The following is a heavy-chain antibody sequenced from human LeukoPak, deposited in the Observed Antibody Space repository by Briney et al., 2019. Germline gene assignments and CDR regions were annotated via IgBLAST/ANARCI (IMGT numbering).Heavy chain of an antibody. J-gene: IGHJ4*02. CDR2: ISGSGGST. CDR1: GFTFSTHA. D-gene: IGHD6-13*01. V-gene: IGHV3-23*01. CDR3: AKEGSSWCSDYFDY. Sequence: GGSLRLSCAASGFTFSTHAMSWVRQAPGKGLEWVSAISGSGGSTYYADSVKGRFTISRDNSKNTLYLQMNSLRAEDTALYYCAKEGSSWCSDYFDYWGQGTLVTVSS.